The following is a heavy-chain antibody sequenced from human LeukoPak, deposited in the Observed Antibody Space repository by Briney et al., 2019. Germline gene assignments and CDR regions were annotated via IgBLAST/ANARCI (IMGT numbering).Heavy chain of an antibody. Sequence: ASVKVSCKASGYTFTGYYMHWVRQAPGQGLEWMGRINPNSGGTNYAQKFQGRVTMTRDTSISTAYMELSRLRSDDTAVYYCARGATNYYYYGMDVWGQGTTVTVSS. CDR1: GYTFTGYY. J-gene: IGHJ6*02. V-gene: IGHV1-2*06. CDR3: ARGATNYYYYGMDV. CDR2: INPNSGGT.